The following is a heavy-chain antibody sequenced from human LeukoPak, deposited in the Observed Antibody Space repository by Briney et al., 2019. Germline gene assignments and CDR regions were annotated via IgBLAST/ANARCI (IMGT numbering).Heavy chain of an antibody. CDR3: AGRDYYDSTGYWNC. CDR1: GDTISTSFYY. CDR2: VYHSGSS. Sequence: SETLSLTCTVSGDTISTSFYYWAWIRQPPGKGLEWIGEVYHSGSSNYNPSLKSRVTISVDKSKNQFSLKLSSVTAADTAVYYCAGRDYYDSTGYWNCWGQEILVTVSS. J-gene: IGHJ4*02. V-gene: IGHV4-39*07. D-gene: IGHD3-22*01.